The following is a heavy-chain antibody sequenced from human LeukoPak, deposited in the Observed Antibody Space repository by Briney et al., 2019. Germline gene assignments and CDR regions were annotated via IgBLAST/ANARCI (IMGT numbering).Heavy chain of an antibody. CDR1: GGSLSSYY. CDR3: ARAGYYYGSGSYYNTPHFDY. D-gene: IGHD3-10*01. Sequence: PSETLSLTCTVSGGSLSSYYWSWIRQPPGKGLEYVGYIYYSGSTYYNPSLKSRVTISVDTSKNQFSLKLSSVTAADTAVYYCARAGYYYGSGSYYNTPHFDYWGQGTLVTVSS. V-gene: IGHV4-59*01. CDR2: IYYSGST. J-gene: IGHJ4*02.